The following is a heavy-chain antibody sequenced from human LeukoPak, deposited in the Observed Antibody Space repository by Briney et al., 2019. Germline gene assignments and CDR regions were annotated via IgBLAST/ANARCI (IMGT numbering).Heavy chain of an antibody. V-gene: IGHV1-18*01. CDR3: ARDFHSSGYYHYFHY. D-gene: IGHD3-22*01. Sequence: GASVKVSCKASGYTFTSYGISWVRQAPGQALNWMGWISGYNGNTNYAQKLQGRVTMTTDTSTSTAYMELRSLRSDDTAVYYCARDFHSSGYYHYFHYWGQGTLVTVSS. CDR1: GYTFTSYG. CDR2: ISGYNGNT. J-gene: IGHJ4*02.